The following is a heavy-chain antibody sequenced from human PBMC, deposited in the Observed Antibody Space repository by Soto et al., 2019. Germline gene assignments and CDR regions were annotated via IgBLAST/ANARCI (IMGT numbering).Heavy chain of an antibody. D-gene: IGHD2-2*02. CDR3: AKGSQLRYCSSTSCYTFDY. Sequence: GGSLRLSCAASGFTSSGYSMIWVRQAPGKGLEWVSSISSSSSYIYYADSVKGRFAISRDNAKNSLLLQMNNLRAEDTAVYYCAKGSQLRYCSSTSCYTFDYWGQGTLVTVSS. CDR1: GFTSSGYS. V-gene: IGHV3-21*01. J-gene: IGHJ4*02. CDR2: ISSSSSYI.